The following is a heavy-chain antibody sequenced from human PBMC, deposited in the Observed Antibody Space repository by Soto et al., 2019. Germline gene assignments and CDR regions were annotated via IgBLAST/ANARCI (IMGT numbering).Heavy chain of an antibody. CDR3: ARETVYYYDLSDFDY. D-gene: IGHD3-22*01. CDR2: IKQDGSEK. J-gene: IGHJ4*02. V-gene: IGHV3-7*01. Sequence: EVQLVESGGGLVQPGGSLRLSCAASGFTFSSYWMSWVRQAPGKGLEWVANIKQDGSEKYYVDSVKGRFTISRDNAKNSLYLQMTSLRAEDTAVYYCARETVYYYDLSDFDYWGQGTLVTVSS. CDR1: GFTFSSYW.